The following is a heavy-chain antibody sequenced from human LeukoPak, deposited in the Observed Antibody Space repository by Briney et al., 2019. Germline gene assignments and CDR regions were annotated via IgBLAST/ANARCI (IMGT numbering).Heavy chain of an antibody. CDR2: ISWNSGSI. J-gene: IGHJ4*02. CDR1: GFTFDDYA. CDR3: AKDSSQKPLDY. D-gene: IGHD6-13*01. V-gene: IGHV3-9*01. Sequence: GGSLRLSCAASGFTFDDYAMHWVRQAPGKGLEWVSGISWNSGSIGYADSVKGRFTISRDNARNSLYLQMNSLRAEDTALYYCAKDSSQKPLDYWGQGTLVTVSS.